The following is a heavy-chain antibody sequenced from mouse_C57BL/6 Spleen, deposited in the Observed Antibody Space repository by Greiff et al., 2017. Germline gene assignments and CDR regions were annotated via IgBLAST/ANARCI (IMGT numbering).Heavy chain of an antibody. V-gene: IGHV1-81*01. D-gene: IGHD1-1*01. Sequence: QVQLQQSGAELARPGASVKLSCKASGYTFTSYGISWVKQRPGQGLEWIGEIYPRSGNTYYNEKFKGKATLTADKSSSTAYMELRSLTSEDSAVYFCARYGSSNFDYWGQGTTLTVSS. CDR3: ARYGSSNFDY. CDR1: GYTFTSYG. J-gene: IGHJ2*01. CDR2: IYPRSGNT.